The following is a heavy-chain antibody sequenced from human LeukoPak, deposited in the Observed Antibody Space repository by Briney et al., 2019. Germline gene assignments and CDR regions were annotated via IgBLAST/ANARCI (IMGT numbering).Heavy chain of an antibody. CDR1: GGSISTGYC. CDR3: ARVLDYYVSGTYGFDY. D-gene: IGHD3-10*01. J-gene: IGHJ4*02. V-gene: IGHV4-38-2*02. CDR2: IYHSGRT. Sequence: PSETLSLTCTVSGGSISTGYCWGWIRQTPGKGLEWIASIYHSGRTFYNPSLRSRVTISVQTSENQFSLKLRSVTAADTAVYYCARVLDYYVSGTYGFDYWGQGTLVTVSS.